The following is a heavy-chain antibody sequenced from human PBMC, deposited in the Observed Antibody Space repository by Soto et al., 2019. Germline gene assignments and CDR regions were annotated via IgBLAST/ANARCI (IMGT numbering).Heavy chain of an antibody. CDR1: GGSFSGYY. CDR2: INHSGST. CDR3: ARVQGDFWMILSYYYMDV. Sequence: QVQLQQWGAGLLKPSETLSLTCAVYGGSFSGYYWSWIRQPPGKGLEWIGEINHSGSTNYNPSLQSRVTTSVDTSKNQFSLKLSSVTAADTAVYYCARVQGDFWMILSYYYMDVWGKGTTVTVSS. D-gene: IGHD3-3*01. J-gene: IGHJ6*03. V-gene: IGHV4-34*01.